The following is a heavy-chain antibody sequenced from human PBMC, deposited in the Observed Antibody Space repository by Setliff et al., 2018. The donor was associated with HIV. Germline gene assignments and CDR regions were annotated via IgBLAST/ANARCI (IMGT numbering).Heavy chain of an antibody. D-gene: IGHD3-16*02. Sequence: NPSETLSLTCTVSGDSISTSKSYWGWVRQPPGKGLEWIGSLYYGGSTYYNPSLKSRVTISVDTSKNHFSLKLSSVTAADTAVYYCARHQVIPTVIGAFDIWGQGTVVTVSS. CDR2: LYYGGST. CDR3: ARHQVIPTVIGAFDI. V-gene: IGHV4-39*01. CDR1: GDSISTSKSY. J-gene: IGHJ3*02.